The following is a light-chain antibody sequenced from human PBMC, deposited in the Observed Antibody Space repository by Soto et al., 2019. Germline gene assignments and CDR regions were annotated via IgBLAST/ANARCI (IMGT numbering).Light chain of an antibody. CDR2: DPS. CDR3: QQYKSDSEA. J-gene: IGKJ1*01. V-gene: IGKV1-5*01. CDR1: QSISSW. Sequence: DVRLTQYPSTLSAHVGDRVTITCRASQSISSWLAWYQQTPGKAPDLLLSDPSRLESGVPSRFSGGVSVTEFTLTISDLQPDHFATNCCQQYKSDSEAFGQVAKVDIK.